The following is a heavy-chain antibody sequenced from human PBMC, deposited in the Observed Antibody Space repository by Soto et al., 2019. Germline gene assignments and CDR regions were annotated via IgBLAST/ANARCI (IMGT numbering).Heavy chain of an antibody. J-gene: IGHJ4*02. CDR2: IIPILGIA. D-gene: IGHD1-26*01. CDR1: GGTFSSYT. V-gene: IGHV1-69*04. Sequence: SVKVSCTASGGTFSSYTISWVRQAPGQGLEWMGRIIPILGIANYAQKFQGRVTITADKSTSTAYMELSSLRSEDTAVYYCARDVGDGYIVQGEDYWGQGTLVTVSS. CDR3: ARDVGDGYIVQGEDY.